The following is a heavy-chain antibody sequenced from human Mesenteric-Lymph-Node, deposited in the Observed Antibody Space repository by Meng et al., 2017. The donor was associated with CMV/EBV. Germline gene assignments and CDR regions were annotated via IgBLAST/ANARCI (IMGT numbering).Heavy chain of an antibody. D-gene: IGHD2-8*01. CDR1: GGSFSGYY. V-gene: IGHV4-34*01. CDR3: ARGVRAKSAKGLRWYFDL. Sequence: SETLSLTCAVYGGSFSGYYWSWIRQPPGKGLEWIGEINHSGSTNYNPSLKSRVPISVDTSKNQFSLKLSSVTAADTAVYYCARGVRAKSAKGLRWYFDLWGRGTLVTVSS. J-gene: IGHJ2*01. CDR2: INHSGST.